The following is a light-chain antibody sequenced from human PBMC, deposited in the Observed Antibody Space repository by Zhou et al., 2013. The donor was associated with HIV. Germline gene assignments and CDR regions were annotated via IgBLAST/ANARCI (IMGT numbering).Light chain of an antibody. J-gene: IGKJ2*01. Sequence: EIVMTQSPATLSVSPGERVTLSCRASQTIGRKLAWYQQKPGQAPRFVIYSATTRAAGIPDRFRGGGSGTEFTLTISDMQSEDFAIYYCQHYDSWPLTFGQGTKLEI. CDR3: QHYDSWPLT. V-gene: IGKV3-15*01. CDR2: SAT. CDR1: QTIGRK.